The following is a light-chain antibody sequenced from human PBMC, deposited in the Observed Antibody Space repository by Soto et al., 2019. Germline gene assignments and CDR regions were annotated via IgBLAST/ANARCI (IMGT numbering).Light chain of an antibody. Sequence: QSVLTQPASVSGSPGQSITISCTGTSSDIGDYKYVSWYQQHPGKAPKLMIYDVNKRPSGVSNRFSGSKSGNTASLTISGLQADDEADYYCSSYASTGTLVLFGGGTKLTVL. CDR3: SSYASTGTLVL. V-gene: IGLV2-14*01. J-gene: IGLJ2*01. CDR1: SSDIGDYKY. CDR2: DVN.